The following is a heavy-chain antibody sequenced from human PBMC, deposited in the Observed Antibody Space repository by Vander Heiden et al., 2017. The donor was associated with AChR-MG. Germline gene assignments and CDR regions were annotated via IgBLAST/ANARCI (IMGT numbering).Heavy chain of an antibody. CDR2: ISTYNGNT. Sequence: QAQLVPSGAEVKKPGASVKVSRKASVYTFISFVIYRVRQAPGKGLEWIGWISTYNGNTHYAQNFQDRVILTTETSTTTAYMELRSLRSDDTAVSFSARNPSPPVGGISCSPAPSYFDS. CDR1: VYTFISFV. V-gene: IGHV1-18*01. CDR3: ARNPSPPVGGISCSPAPSYFDS. J-gene: IGHJ4*01. D-gene: IGHD3-9*01.